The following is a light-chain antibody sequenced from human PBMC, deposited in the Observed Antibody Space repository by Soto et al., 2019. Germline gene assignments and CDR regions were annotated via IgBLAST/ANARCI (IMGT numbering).Light chain of an antibody. CDR2: STS. J-gene: IGKJ1*01. Sequence: EIVLTQSPGTLSLSPGHRATLSCRASQSISSNYLAWYQQRPGQAPRLLLYSTSSRAPGIPDRFSGSGSGTDFTLTISSLQSEDFAVYYCQQYDNWPWTFGQGTKVDIK. CDR1: QSISSNY. CDR3: QQYDNWPWT. V-gene: IGKV3-20*01.